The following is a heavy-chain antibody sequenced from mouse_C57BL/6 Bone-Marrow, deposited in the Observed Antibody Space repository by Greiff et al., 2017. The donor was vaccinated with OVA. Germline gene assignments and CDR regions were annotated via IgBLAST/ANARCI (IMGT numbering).Heavy chain of an antibody. CDR1: GFTFSSYG. CDR3: ARHGDDYDY. V-gene: IGHV5-6*01. CDR2: ISSGGSYT. J-gene: IGHJ2*01. Sequence: EVQVVESGGDLVKPGGSLKLSCAASGFTFSSYGMSWVRQTPDKRLEWVATISSGGSYTYYPDSVKGRFTISRDNAKNTLYLQMSSLKSEDTAMYYCARHGDDYDYWGQGTTLTVSS. D-gene: IGHD2-4*01.